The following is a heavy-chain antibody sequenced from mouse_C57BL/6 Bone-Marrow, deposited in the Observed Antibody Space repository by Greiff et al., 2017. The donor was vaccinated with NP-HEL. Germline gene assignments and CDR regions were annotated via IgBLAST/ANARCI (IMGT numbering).Heavy chain of an antibody. CDR1: GYTFTSYW. V-gene: IGHV1-55*01. CDR2: IYPGSGST. Sequence: QVHVKQPGAELVKPGASVKMSCKASGYTFTSYWITWVKQRPGQGLEWIGDIYPGSGSTNYNEKFKSKATLTVDTSSSTAYMQLSSLTSEDSAVYYCARFPHYYGSSLIDYGGQGTTLTVSS. D-gene: IGHD1-1*01. J-gene: IGHJ2*01. CDR3: ARFPHYYGSSLIDY.